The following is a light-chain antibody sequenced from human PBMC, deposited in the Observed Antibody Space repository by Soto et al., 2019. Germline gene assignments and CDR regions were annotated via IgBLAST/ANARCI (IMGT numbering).Light chain of an antibody. CDR1: QSISNY. CDR3: QQSYSNIWT. V-gene: IGKV1-39*01. J-gene: IGKJ1*01. CDR2: AAS. Sequence: DIQMTQSPSSLSASVGDRVTITCRASQSISNYLNWYKQKPGKAPKLLIYAASSLQSGVPSRFSGSGSGTDFTLTISSLQPEDFATYYCQQSYSNIWTFGQGTKVETK.